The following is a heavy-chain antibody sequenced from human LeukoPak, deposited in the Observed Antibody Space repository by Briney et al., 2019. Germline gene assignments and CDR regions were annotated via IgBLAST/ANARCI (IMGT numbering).Heavy chain of an antibody. V-gene: IGHV4-38-2*02. CDR3: ARAPISSIAARSGNFDY. J-gene: IGHJ4*02. CDR2: IYHSGST. Sequence: SETLSLTCTVSGYSISSGYYWGWIRQPPGKGLEWIGSIYHSGSTYYNPSLKSRVTISVDTSKNQFSLKLSSVTAADTAVYYCARAPISSIAARSGNFDYWGQGTLVTVSS. D-gene: IGHD6-6*01. CDR1: GYSISSGYY.